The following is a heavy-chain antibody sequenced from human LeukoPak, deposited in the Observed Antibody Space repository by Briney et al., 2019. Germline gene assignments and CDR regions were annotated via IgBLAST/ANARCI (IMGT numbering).Heavy chain of an antibody. Sequence: SETLSLTCTVSGDSISSNNYYWGWIRQPPGKGLEWIGSIYYSGSSYYNPSLKSRVTISVDTSKNQFSLKLNSVTAADTAVYYCARVPATFGAVDILYYFDYWGQGTLVTVSS. CDR3: ARVPATFGAVDILYYFDY. J-gene: IGHJ4*02. D-gene: IGHD3-16*01. CDR1: GDSISSNNYY. CDR2: IYYSGSS. V-gene: IGHV4-39*07.